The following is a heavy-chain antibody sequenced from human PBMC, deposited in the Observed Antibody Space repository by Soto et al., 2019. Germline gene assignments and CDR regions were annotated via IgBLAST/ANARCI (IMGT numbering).Heavy chain of an antibody. J-gene: IGHJ4*02. CDR2: ISYDGSNK. Sequence: PGGSLRLSCAASGFPFSSYAMHWVRQAPGKGLEWVAVISYDGSNKYYADSVKGRFTISRDNSKNTLYLQMNSLRAEDTAVYYCARDQIPAYYYDSSGYYYIFLPPDYWGQGTLVTVSS. D-gene: IGHD3-22*01. CDR3: ARDQIPAYYYDSSGYYYIFLPPDY. CDR1: GFPFSSYA. V-gene: IGHV3-30-3*01.